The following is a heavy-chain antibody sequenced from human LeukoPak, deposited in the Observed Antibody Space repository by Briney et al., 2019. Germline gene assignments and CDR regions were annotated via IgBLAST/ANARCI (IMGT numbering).Heavy chain of an antibody. J-gene: IGHJ6*02. CDR2: IYYSGST. CDR1: GGSILSGDYY. D-gene: IGHD3-22*01. CDR3: ARIPVYYDSSGYDYYYGMDV. V-gene: IGHV4-30-4*01. Sequence: SETLSLPFTVSGGSILSGDYYWSGIRRPPGKGLEGIGYIYYSGSTYYNPSLKSRVTISVDTSKNQFSLKLSSVTAADTAVYYCARIPVYYDSSGYDYYYGMDVWGQGTTVTVSS.